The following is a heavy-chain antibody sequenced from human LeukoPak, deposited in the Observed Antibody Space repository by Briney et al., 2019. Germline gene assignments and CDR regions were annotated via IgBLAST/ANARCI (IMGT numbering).Heavy chain of an antibody. CDR2: ISSSSSYI. CDR3: ARDAGVLWFGELTEIYYYYYYMDV. Sequence: PGGSLRLSCAASGFTFSSYSMNWVRQAPGKGLEWVSSISSSSSYIYYADSVKGRFTISRDNAKNSLYLQMNSLRAEDTAVYYCARDAGVLWFGELTEIYYYYYYMDVWGKGTTVTVSS. CDR1: GFTFSSYS. V-gene: IGHV3-21*01. J-gene: IGHJ6*03. D-gene: IGHD3-10*01.